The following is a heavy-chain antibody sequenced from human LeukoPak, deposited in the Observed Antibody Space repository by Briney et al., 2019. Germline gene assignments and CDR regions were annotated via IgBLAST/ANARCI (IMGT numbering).Heavy chain of an antibody. CDR2: IRTNDGAT. CDR1: GYTFTAYD. V-gene: IGHV1-2*02. Sequence: GASVKVSCTTSGYTFTAYDINWVRQAPGQALEWVGWIRTNDGATKYAKNLQGRVSMPRDTSISTTYLELSSLTSDDTVIYYGAREDEHAYDCKVLDAYDVWGQGTMVTVAS. D-gene: IGHD2-21*02. CDR3: AREDEHAYDCKVLDAYDV. J-gene: IGHJ3*01.